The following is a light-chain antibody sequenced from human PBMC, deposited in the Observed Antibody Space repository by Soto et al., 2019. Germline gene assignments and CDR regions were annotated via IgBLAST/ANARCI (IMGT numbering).Light chain of an antibody. J-gene: IGKJ4*01. CDR1: PSISSN. V-gene: IGKV3-20*01. Sequence: TESPGTRALSPGRVATRCCGTSPSISSNLAWYQQKPGQAPRLLIYGASSRATGIPDRFSGSGSGTDFTDFTLTISRLEPEDFAVYYCQQYGSSPPLTFGGGTKVDIK. CDR3: QQYGSSPPLT. CDR2: GAS.